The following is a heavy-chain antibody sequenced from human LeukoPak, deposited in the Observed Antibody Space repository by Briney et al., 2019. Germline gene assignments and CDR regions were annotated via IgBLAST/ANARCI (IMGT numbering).Heavy chain of an antibody. V-gene: IGHV3-53*01. CDR3: ARVHSSGSYSDY. D-gene: IGHD6-19*01. Sequence: GGSLRLSCAASGFTVSSNYMSWVRQAPGKGLEWVSVIYSGGSTYYADSVKGRFTISRDNSKNTLYLQMNSLRAEDTAAYYCARVHSSGSYSDYWGQGTLVTVSS. CDR1: GFTVSSNY. CDR2: IYSGGST. J-gene: IGHJ4*02.